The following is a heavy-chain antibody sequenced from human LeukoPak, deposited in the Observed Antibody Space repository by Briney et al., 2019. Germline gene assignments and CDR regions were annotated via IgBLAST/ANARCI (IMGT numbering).Heavy chain of an antibody. Sequence: SETLSLTCTVSGCSISSGYYWGWIRPRPGKGLEWIGSIYHSGSTYYNPSLKSRVAISVDTSKNQFSLKLSSVTAADTAVYYCARRLTATRAFDYWGQGTLVTVSS. CDR2: IYHSGST. D-gene: IGHD5-12*01. CDR3: ARRLTATRAFDY. J-gene: IGHJ4*02. CDR1: GCSISSGYY. V-gene: IGHV4-38-2*02.